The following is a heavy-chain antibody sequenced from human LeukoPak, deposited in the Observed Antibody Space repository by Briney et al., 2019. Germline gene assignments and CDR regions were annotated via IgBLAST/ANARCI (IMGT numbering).Heavy chain of an antibody. D-gene: IGHD5-18*01. CDR2: ISSSGSTI. CDR1: GFTFSSYE. Sequence: PGGSLRLSCAASGFTFSSYEMNWVRQAPGKGLEWVSYISSSGSTIYYADSVKGRFTISRDKAKNSLYLQMNSLRAEDTAVYYCARDLFDYSYGPNALDYWGQGTLVTVSS. V-gene: IGHV3-48*03. CDR3: ARDLFDYSYGPNALDY. J-gene: IGHJ4*02.